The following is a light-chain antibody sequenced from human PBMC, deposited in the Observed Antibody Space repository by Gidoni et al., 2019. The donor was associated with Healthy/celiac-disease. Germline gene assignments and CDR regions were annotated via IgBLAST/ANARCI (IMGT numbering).Light chain of an antibody. CDR2: AAS. J-gene: IGKJ3*01. Sequence: AIRMTQSPSSFSASTGDRVTITCRASQGISSYLAWYQQKPGKAPKLLIYAASTLQSGVPSSFSGSGSGTDFTLTISCLQSEDFATYYCQQYYSYPRFTFGPGTKVDIK. CDR3: QQYYSYPRFT. CDR1: QGISSY. V-gene: IGKV1-8*01.